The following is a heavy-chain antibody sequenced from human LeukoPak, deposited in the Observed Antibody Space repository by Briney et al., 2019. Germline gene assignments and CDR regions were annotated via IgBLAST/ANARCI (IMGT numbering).Heavy chain of an antibody. J-gene: IGHJ4*02. CDR2: IYNSGIT. V-gene: IGHV4-30-2*01. D-gene: IGHD2-2*01. CDR1: GGSISGGGYS. CDR3: ARLYCSSSSCPYYFDY. Sequence: PSETLSLTCAVSGGSISGGGYSWGWIRQPPGRGLEWVGYIYNSGITYYNPSLRSRVPISVDRSKNQFSLKLSYVTAADTAVYYCARLYCSSSSCPYYFDYWGQGTLVTVSS.